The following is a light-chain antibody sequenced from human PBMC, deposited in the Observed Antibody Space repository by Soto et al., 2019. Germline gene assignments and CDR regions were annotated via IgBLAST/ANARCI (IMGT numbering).Light chain of an antibody. Sequence: EIVLTQSPGTLSLSPGERATLSCRASQSVSSSYLAWYQQKPGQAPRLLIYGASSRATGIPDRFSGSGSGPDFTLTISRLEPEDCEVYYCHQYDSSPLPFGGGTKVEIK. J-gene: IGKJ4*01. CDR2: GAS. CDR1: QSVSSSY. V-gene: IGKV3-20*01. CDR3: HQYDSSPLP.